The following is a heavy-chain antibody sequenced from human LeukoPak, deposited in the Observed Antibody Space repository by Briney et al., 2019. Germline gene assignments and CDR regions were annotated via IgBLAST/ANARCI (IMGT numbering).Heavy chain of an antibody. CDR1: GGSISSYY. CDR3: ARAFSGSGSYYSEMLYYYYYMDV. D-gene: IGHD3-10*01. V-gene: IGHV4-59*01. CDR2: IYYSGNT. Sequence: SETLSLTCTVSGGSISSYYWSWIRQPPGKGLEWIGYIYYSGNTKYNPSLKSRVTISVDTSKNQISLRLNSVTAADTAVYYCARAFSGSGSYYSEMLYYYYYMDVWGKGTTVTIS. J-gene: IGHJ6*03.